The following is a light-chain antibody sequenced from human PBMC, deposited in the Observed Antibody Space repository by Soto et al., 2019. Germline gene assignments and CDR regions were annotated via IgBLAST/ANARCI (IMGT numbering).Light chain of an antibody. CDR2: ANS. CDR1: SSNIGAGYD. V-gene: IGLV1-40*01. Sequence: QSVLTQPPSVSGAPGQRVTISCTWSSSNIGAGYDVHWYQQLPGTAPKLLIYANSNRPSGVPGRFSGSKSGTSASLAITGLQAEDEADYYCQSYDSSLSGYVFGPGTKVTVL. CDR3: QSYDSSLSGYV. J-gene: IGLJ1*01.